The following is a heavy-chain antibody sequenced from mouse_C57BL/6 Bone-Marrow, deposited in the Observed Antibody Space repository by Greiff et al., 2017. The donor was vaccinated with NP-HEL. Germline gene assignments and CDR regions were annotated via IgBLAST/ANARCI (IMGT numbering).Heavy chain of an antibody. CDR3: ARLYYSNYGAMDY. V-gene: IGHV1-75*01. J-gene: IGHJ4*01. CDR2: IFPGSGST. Sequence: QVQLQQSGPELVKPGASVKISCKASGYTFTDYYINWVKQRPGQGLEWIGWIFPGSGSTYYNEKFKGKATITVDKSSSTAYMLLSSLPAEDSAVYFCARLYYSNYGAMDYWGQGTSVTVSS. CDR1: GYTFTDYY. D-gene: IGHD2-5*01.